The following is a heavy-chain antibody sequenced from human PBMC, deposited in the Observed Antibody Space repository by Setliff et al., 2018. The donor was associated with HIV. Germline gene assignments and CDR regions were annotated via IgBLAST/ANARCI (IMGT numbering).Heavy chain of an antibody. D-gene: IGHD1-1*01. CDR2: IHYSGSS. CDR3: ARFQAWQLGRRGGYYYYMDV. J-gene: IGHJ6*03. CDR1: GGSISGYY. V-gene: IGHV4-59*01. Sequence: KASETLSLTCTVSGGSISGYYWSWVRQPPEKRLELIGFIHYSGSSDYNPSLKSRITISVDMSRDQFSLVLSSVTAADTAVYYCARFQAWQLGRRGGYYYYMDVWGKGTTVT.